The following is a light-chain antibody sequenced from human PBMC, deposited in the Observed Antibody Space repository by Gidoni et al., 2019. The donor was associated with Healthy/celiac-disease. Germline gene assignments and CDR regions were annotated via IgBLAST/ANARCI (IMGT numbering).Light chain of an antibody. CDR1: QSVSSSY. CDR3: QQYGSSPPLT. CDR2: GAS. V-gene: IGKV3-20*01. Sequence: EIVLTQSTGTLSLSPGERATLSCSASQSVSSSYLAWYQQKPGQAPRLLIYGASSRATGIPDRFSGSGSGTDFTLTISRLEPEDFAVYYCQQYGSSPPLTFGGGTKVEIK. J-gene: IGKJ4*01.